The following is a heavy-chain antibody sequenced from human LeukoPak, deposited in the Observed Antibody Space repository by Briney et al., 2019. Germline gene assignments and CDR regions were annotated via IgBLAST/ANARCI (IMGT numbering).Heavy chain of an antibody. V-gene: IGHV3-7*01. CDR2: IKQDGSEK. CDR1: ESTFRSFW. D-gene: IGHD4-11*01. J-gene: IGHJ4*02. Sequence: GGPLRSSFPAPESTFRSFWMSWVGRAPGRGREGWANIKQDGSEKYYVDSVKGRFTISRDNAKNSLYLQMNSLRAEDTAVYYCARDRLHRYSNYVFDYWGQGTLVTVSS. CDR3: ARDRLHRYSNYVFDY.